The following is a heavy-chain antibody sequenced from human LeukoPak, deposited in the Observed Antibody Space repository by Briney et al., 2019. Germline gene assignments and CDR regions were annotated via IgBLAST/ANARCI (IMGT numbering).Heavy chain of an antibody. CDR1: GYTFTGYY. D-gene: IGHD4-23*01. Sequence: ASVKVSCKASGYTFTGYYMHRVRQAPGQGLEWMGWINPNSGGTNYAQKFQGRVTMTRDTSISTAYMELSRLRSDDTAVYYCARDPGDYGGNRFDYWGQGTLVTVSS. V-gene: IGHV1-2*02. J-gene: IGHJ4*02. CDR3: ARDPGDYGGNRFDY. CDR2: INPNSGGT.